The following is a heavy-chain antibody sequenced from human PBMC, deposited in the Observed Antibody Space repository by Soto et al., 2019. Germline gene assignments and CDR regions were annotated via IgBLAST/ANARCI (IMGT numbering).Heavy chain of an antibody. CDR3: ARDPVDTAMVTRLGFDY. V-gene: IGHV3-30-3*01. Sequence: GGSLRLSCAASGFTFSSYAMHWVRQAPGKGLEWVAVISYDGSNKYYADSVKGRFTISRDNSKNTLYLQMNSLRAEDTAVYYCARDPVDTAMVTRLGFDYWGQGTLVTVSS. D-gene: IGHD5-18*01. CDR1: GFTFSSYA. J-gene: IGHJ4*02. CDR2: ISYDGSNK.